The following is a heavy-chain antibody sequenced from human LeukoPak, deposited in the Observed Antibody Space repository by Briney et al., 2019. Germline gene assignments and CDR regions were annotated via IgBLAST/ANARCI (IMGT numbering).Heavy chain of an antibody. D-gene: IGHD6-19*01. CDR1: GVIFSNYA. J-gene: IGHJ4*02. CDR3: AKFAGDSSGLYSYFDY. Sequence: PGGSLRLSCAVSGVIFSNYAMAWVRQAPGKGLEWVSTISGSGAGTYYADSAKGRYTISRDNSKNTVFLQMNSLRAEDTAVYYCAKFAGDSSGLYSYFDYWGQGTLVTVSS. V-gene: IGHV3-23*01. CDR2: ISGSGAGT.